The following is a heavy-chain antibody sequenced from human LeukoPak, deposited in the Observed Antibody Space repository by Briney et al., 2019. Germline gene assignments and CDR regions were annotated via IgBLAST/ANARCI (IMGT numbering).Heavy chain of an antibody. J-gene: IGHJ4*02. CDR2: INQDGRVK. CDR3: ARDRDDGGFEY. D-gene: IGHD4-23*01. Sequence: GGSLRLSCAASGFTFPNYWMSWVRQAPEKGLEWVANINQDGRVKQYVDSMKGRFTISGDNAKNSLYLQMNSLRAEDTAVYYCARDRDDGGFEYWGQGTLVTVSS. CDR1: GFTFPNYW. V-gene: IGHV3-7*01.